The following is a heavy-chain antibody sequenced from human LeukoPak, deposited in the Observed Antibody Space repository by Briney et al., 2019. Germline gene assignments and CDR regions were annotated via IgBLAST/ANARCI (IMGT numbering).Heavy chain of an antibody. D-gene: IGHD3-16*02. J-gene: IGHJ4*02. CDR1: GGSFGGYY. Sequence: SETLSLTCAVYGGSFGGYYWSWIRQPPGKGLEWIGEINHSGSTNYNPSLKSRVTISVDTSKNQFSLKLSSVTAADTAVYYCARGLEDYVWGSYRPHRGLTHWGQGTLVTVSS. CDR3: ARGLEDYVWGSYRPHRGLTH. V-gene: IGHV4-34*01. CDR2: INHSGST.